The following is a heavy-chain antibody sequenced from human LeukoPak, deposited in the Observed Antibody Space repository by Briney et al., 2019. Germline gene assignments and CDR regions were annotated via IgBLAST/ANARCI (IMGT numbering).Heavy chain of an antibody. Sequence: GGSLRLSCAASGFTFSSYAMSWVRQAPGKGLEWVSAISGSGGSTYYADSVKGRFTISRDNSRNTLYLQMNSLRAEDTAVYYCAKVAYSSSSPYTFDYWGQGTLVTVSS. V-gene: IGHV3-23*01. J-gene: IGHJ4*02. CDR1: GFTFSSYA. CDR3: AKVAYSSSSPYTFDY. CDR2: ISGSGGST. D-gene: IGHD6-13*01.